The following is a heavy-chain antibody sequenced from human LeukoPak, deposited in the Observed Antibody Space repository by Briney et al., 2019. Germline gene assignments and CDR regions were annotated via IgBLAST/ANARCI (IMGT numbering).Heavy chain of an antibody. Sequence: GGSLRLSCAASGFTFSSYAMHWVRQAPGKGLEWVAVISYDGSNKYYADSVKGRFTISRDNSKNTLYLQMNSLRAEDTAVYYCAKDYCSSTSCYRMEDYWGQGTLVTVSS. CDR3: AKDYCSSTSCYRMEDY. D-gene: IGHD2-2*02. J-gene: IGHJ4*02. CDR2: ISYDGSNK. CDR1: GFTFSSYA. V-gene: IGHV3-30-3*01.